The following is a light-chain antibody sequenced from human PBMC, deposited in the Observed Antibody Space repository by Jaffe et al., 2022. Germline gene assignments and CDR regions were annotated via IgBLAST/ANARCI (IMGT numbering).Light chain of an antibody. Sequence: EIIMTQSPATLSVSPGERATLSCRASQSVSSNLAWYQQKPGQAPRLLIYRASTRATGIPARFSGSGSGTEFTLTISSLQSEDFAVYYCQQYNNWPPGITFGPGTKVDIK. CDR3: QQYNNWPPGIT. V-gene: IGKV3-15*01. CDR1: QSVSSN. CDR2: RAS. J-gene: IGKJ3*01.